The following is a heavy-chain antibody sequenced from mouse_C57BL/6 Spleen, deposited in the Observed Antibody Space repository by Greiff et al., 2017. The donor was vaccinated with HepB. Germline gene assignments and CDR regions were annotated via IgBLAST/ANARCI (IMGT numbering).Heavy chain of an antibody. CDR1: GYSFSSSW. CDR2: IYPGDGDT. Sequence: VQLQQSGPELVKPGASVKISCKASGYSFSSSWMNWVKQRPGKGLEWIGRIYPGDGDTNYNGKFKGKATLTADKSSSPAFMPLSSLTSEDSAVYFCARGGSRYWYLDVWGTETTVTVSS. V-gene: IGHV1-82*01. J-gene: IGHJ1*03. CDR3: ARGGSRYWYLDV.